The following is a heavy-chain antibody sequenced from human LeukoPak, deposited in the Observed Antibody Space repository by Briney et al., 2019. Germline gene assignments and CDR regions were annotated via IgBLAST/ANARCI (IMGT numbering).Heavy chain of an antibody. D-gene: IGHD2/OR15-2a*01. J-gene: IGHJ4*02. CDR2: ISGSGGST. Sequence: GGSLRLSCAASGFTFSSYAMSWVRQAPGKGLEWVSAISGSGGSTYYADSVKGRFTISRDNSRNTLYLQMNSLRAEDTAVYYRAKTVGLWYFDYWGQGTLVTVSS. CDR1: GFTFSSYA. V-gene: IGHV3-23*01. CDR3: AKTVGLWYFDY.